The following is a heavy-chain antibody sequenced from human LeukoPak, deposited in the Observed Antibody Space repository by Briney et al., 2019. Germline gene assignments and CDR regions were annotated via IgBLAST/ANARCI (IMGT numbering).Heavy chain of an antibody. CDR3: ARESLSDYYGSGSFSS. Sequence: PSETLSLTCTASGDSISSYYWSWIRQPPGRGLEWIGHIYYSGSTDYNPSLKSRVGILLDTSKNQVSLKLSSVTAADTAVYYCARESLSDYYGSGSFSSWSQGTLVTVSS. D-gene: IGHD3-10*01. V-gene: IGHV4-59*01. J-gene: IGHJ5*02. CDR1: GDSISSYY. CDR2: IYYSGST.